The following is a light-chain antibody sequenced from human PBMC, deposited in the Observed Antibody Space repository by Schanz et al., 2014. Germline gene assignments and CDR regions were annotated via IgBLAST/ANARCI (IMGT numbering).Light chain of an antibody. CDR2: DAS. Sequence: DLQMTQSPSALSASVGDRVTITCRASRDISAWLAWYQQKPGKAPKLLIYDASSLDRGVPSRFSGSGSGTEFTLTISSLQPDDFATYYCLQDHNYPRTFGQGTKLEIK. CDR3: LQDHNYPRT. V-gene: IGKV1-5*01. J-gene: IGKJ2*01. CDR1: RDISAW.